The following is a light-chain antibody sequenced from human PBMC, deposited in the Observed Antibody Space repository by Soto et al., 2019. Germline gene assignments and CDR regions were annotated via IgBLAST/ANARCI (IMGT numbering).Light chain of an antibody. J-gene: IGKJ1*01. Sequence: EIVMTQSPATLSVSPGERATLSCRASQSVSTNLAWYQQKPGQAPRLLIYGASTRATGIPARFSGSGSGTEFPLTISSLQSDEFAVYYWQQYTNRPPWTFGQGTKVDIK. CDR1: QSVSTN. CDR2: GAS. CDR3: QQYTNRPPWT. V-gene: IGKV3-15*01.